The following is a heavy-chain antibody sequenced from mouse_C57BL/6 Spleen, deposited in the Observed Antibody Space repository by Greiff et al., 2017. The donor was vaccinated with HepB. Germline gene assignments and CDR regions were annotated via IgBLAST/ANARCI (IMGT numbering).Heavy chain of an antibody. CDR2: ISSGGDYI. Sequence: KLMESGEGLVKPGGSLKLSCAASGFTFRSYAMSLVRQTPEKRLEWVAYISSGGDYIYYADTVKGRFTICRDNARNTLYLQMSSLKSEDTAMYYCTRDQGDYGSSYGYFDVWGTGTTVTVSS. D-gene: IGHD1-1*01. CDR1: GFTFRSYA. V-gene: IGHV5-9-1*02. CDR3: TRDQGDYGSSYGYFDV. J-gene: IGHJ1*03.